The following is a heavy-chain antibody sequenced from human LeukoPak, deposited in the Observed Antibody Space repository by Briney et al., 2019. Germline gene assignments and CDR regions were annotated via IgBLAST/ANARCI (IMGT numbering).Heavy chain of an antibody. CDR1: GFTFSSHA. Sequence: GGSLRLSCAASGFTFSSHALSWVRQAPGKGLEWVSSLSGSGYNTYYADSVKGRFTISRDNSKNTLYLQMNSLRAEDTAVYYCAKWYRRGSYPFDYWGQGTLVTVSS. CDR2: LSGSGYNT. J-gene: IGHJ4*02. CDR3: AKWYRRGSYPFDY. D-gene: IGHD1-26*01. V-gene: IGHV3-23*01.